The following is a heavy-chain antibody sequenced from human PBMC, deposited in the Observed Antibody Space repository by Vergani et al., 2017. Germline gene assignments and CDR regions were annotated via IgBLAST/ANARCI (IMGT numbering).Heavy chain of an antibody. Sequence: VQLVESGGGLVKPGGSLRLSCAASGFTFSDYYMSWIRQAPGKGLEWVSYISSSSSYTNYADSVKGRFTISRDNAKNSLYLQMNSLRAEDTAVYYCARAVSSWYYFDYWGQGTLVTVSS. CDR3: ARAVSSWYYFDY. CDR2: ISSSSSYT. D-gene: IGHD6-13*01. V-gene: IGHV3-11*05. J-gene: IGHJ4*02. CDR1: GFTFSDYY.